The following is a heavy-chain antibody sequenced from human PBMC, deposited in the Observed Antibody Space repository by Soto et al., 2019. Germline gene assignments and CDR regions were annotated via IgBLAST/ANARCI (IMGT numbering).Heavy chain of an antibody. CDR3: AREGSVSSSDYYAYSYCMDV. V-gene: IGHV3-48*03. Sequence: GGSLRLSCAASGFTLSNYDINWVRQAPGKGPEWISHISSSGGIIYYADSVKGRFTISRDNAKNSLYLQMNSLRGEDTAVYYCAREGSVSSSDYYAYSYCMDVWGQGTTVTVSS. J-gene: IGHJ6*02. D-gene: IGHD3-22*01. CDR1: GFTLSNYD. CDR2: ISSSGGII.